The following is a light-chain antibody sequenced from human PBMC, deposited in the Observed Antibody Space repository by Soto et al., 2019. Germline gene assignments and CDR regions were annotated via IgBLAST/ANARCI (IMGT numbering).Light chain of an antibody. CDR3: QHYNHLPLT. Sequence: IQMTQSPSSLSASVVDRVTITCQASQDILTSLNWYQQKPGKAPQLLIYDASTLKTGVPSRFRGSGSGTDFTFTITTLQPEDIATYYCQHYNHLPLTFGQGTRLEIK. J-gene: IGKJ5*01. CDR2: DAS. V-gene: IGKV1-33*01. CDR1: QDILTS.